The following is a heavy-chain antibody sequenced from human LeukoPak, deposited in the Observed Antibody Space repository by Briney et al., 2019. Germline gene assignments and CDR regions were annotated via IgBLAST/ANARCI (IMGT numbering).Heavy chain of an antibody. J-gene: IGHJ4*02. CDR1: GFTFSSSW. V-gene: IGHV3-74*01. Sequence: GGSLRLSCAASGFTFSSSWIHWVRQAPGKGLVWVSRINKDGSVTDYAESVKGRFSISRDNARNTLYLQMNSLRAEDTAMYYCAKSPFSGYSSGCFDFWGQGALVTVSS. CDR3: AKSPFSGYSSGCFDF. D-gene: IGHD6-19*01. CDR2: INKDGSVT.